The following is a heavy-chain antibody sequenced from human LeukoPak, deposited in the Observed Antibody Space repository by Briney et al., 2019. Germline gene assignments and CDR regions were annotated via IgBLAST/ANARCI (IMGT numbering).Heavy chain of an antibody. CDR2: IFYSGST. D-gene: IGHD2-2*01. CDR3: XSTNXXSVSCYGANWFDP. CDR1: GGSISSYY. J-gene: IGHJ5*02. Sequence: SETLSLTCTVSGGSISSYYWSWIRQSPGKGLEWIGYIFYSGSTNYNPSLKSRVTISIDTSKNQFSLRLSSVTAVDTAVYYCXSTNXXSVSCYGANWFDPWGQGTLVTVSS. V-gene: IGHV4-59*08.